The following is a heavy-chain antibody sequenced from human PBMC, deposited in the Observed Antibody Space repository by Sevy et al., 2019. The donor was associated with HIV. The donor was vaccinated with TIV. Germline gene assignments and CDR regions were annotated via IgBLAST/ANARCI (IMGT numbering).Heavy chain of an antibody. Sequence: GGSLRLSCAASGFTFSSYWINWVRQAPGEGLEWVANINQGGNQKHYMDSVKGRFTISRDNAENEVYLQMNSLRVEDTAVYYCARGPSGAAAGRFDSWGQGTLVTVSS. CDR3: ARGPSGAAAGRFDS. CDR1: GFTFSSYW. V-gene: IGHV3-7*01. D-gene: IGHD6-13*01. CDR2: INQGGNQK. J-gene: IGHJ4*02.